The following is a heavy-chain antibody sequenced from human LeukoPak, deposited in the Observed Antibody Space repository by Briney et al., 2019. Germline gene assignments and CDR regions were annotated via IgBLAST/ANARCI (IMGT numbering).Heavy chain of an antibody. Sequence: PGGSLRLSCAASGFTFSTYEMSWVRQAPGKGLEWVSYISPSGSTIHYADSVKGRFSISRDNAKNSLYLQMNSLRAEDTAVYYCARDTTDDYGDYYFDYWGQGTLVTVSS. J-gene: IGHJ4*02. CDR2: ISPSGSTI. CDR1: GFTFSTYE. CDR3: ARDTTDDYGDYYFDY. D-gene: IGHD4-17*01. V-gene: IGHV3-48*03.